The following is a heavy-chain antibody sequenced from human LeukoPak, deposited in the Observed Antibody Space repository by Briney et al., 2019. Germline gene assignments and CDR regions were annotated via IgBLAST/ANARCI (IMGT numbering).Heavy chain of an antibody. Sequence: GASVKVSCKASGYTFTDYYMHWVRQAPGQGLEWMGWINPNSGGTNYAQNFQGRVTMTRDTSISTAYMELSRLRSDDTAVYYCASESYDFWSGYDWGQGTLVTVSS. J-gene: IGHJ4*02. D-gene: IGHD3-3*01. V-gene: IGHV1-2*02. CDR3: ASESYDFWSGYD. CDR1: GYTFTDYY. CDR2: INPNSGGT.